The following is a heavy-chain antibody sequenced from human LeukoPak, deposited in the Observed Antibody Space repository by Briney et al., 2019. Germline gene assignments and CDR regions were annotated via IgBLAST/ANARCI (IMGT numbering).Heavy chain of an antibody. CDR1: GFTFSSYA. Sequence: PGGSLRLSCAASGFTFSSYAMSWVRQAPGKGLEWVSAISGSGGSTYYADSVKGRFTISRDNSKNTLYLQMNSLRAEDTAVYYCAKPPPRYCSSTSCPYYWGQGTLVTVSS. CDR3: AKPPPRYCSSTSCPYY. CDR2: ISGSGGST. V-gene: IGHV3-23*01. J-gene: IGHJ4*02. D-gene: IGHD2-2*01.